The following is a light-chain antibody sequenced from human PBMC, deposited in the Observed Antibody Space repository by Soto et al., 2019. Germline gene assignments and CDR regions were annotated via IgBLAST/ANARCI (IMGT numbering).Light chain of an antibody. Sequence: IQMTQYPSTLSASVGDRVAITCRASQSISSWLAWYQQKPGKAPKLLIYKASSLESGVPSRFSGSGSGTEFTLTISSLQPDDFATYYCQQCNSYSPTFGQGTKV. CDR2: KAS. J-gene: IGKJ1*01. CDR3: QQCNSYSPT. V-gene: IGKV1-5*03. CDR1: QSISSW.